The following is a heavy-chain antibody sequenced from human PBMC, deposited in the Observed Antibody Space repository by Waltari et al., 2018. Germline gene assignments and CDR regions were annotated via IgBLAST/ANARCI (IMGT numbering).Heavy chain of an antibody. Sequence: EVQLLESGGGLVQPGGSLSLSGTASGFTFSHYDMNCVRQAPGRGREWVSRLSGSAALTDYADSVKGRFTISRDNSRDTLYLQMNSLRPEDTAVYYCARPQISYTEWNTCLRFWGQGTLVTISS. D-gene: IGHD3-3*01. CDR3: ARPQISYTEWNTCLRF. J-gene: IGHJ4*02. CDR1: GFTFSHYD. V-gene: IGHV3-23*01. CDR2: LSGSAALT.